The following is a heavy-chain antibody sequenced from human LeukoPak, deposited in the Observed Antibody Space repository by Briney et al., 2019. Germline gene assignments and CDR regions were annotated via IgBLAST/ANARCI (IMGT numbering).Heavy chain of an antibody. CDR1: GYTFTSYG. Sequence: ASVKVSCKASGYTFTSYGISWVRQAPGQGLEWMGWISAYNGNTNYAQKLQGRVTMTTDTSTSTTYMELRSLRSDDTAVYYCARGVSSYYDSSGYYFDAFDIWGQGTMVTVSS. J-gene: IGHJ3*02. CDR3: ARGVSSYYDSSGYYFDAFDI. V-gene: IGHV1-18*01. D-gene: IGHD3-22*01. CDR2: ISAYNGNT.